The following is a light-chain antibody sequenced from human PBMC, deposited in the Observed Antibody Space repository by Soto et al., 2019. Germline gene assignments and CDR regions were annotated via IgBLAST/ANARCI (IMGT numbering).Light chain of an antibody. CDR2: DAS. CDR3: QQTSTFPFT. V-gene: IGKV1-12*01. CDR1: QDISSW. J-gene: IGKJ3*01. Sequence: DIQMTQSPSSESASVGQRVTITYQASQDISSWLAWYQQKPGKAPKLLIYDASSLQSGVPARFSGSASGTIFTLTISSLQPEDFATYYCQQTSTFPFTFGPGTTVDIK.